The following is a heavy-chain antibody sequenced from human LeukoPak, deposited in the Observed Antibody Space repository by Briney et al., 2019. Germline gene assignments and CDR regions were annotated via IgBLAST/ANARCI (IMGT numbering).Heavy chain of an antibody. CDR1: GFTFDDYA. J-gene: IGHJ4*02. V-gene: IGHV3-9*01. D-gene: IGHD4-17*01. Sequence: PGRSLRLSCAASGFTFDDYAMHWVRQAPGKGLEWVSGISWNSGDIDYAVSVKGRFTISRDNSKNSLYLQMNSLRAEDTALYYCARGDGGDYGAFDYWGQGTLVTVSS. CDR2: ISWNSGDI. CDR3: ARGDGGDYGAFDY.